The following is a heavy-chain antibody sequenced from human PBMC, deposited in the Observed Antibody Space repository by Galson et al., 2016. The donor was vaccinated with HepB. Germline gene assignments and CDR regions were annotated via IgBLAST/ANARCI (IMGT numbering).Heavy chain of an antibody. V-gene: IGHV3-30*18. CDR3: AKDYDHGDPRAFDT. Sequence: SLRLSCAASGFSLSNYHMHWVRQAPGKGLEWVAAISFDGGEEYYIDSVKGRFVISRGSSKNTLYLQMNSLRAEDTAVYYCAKDYDHGDPRAFDTWGQGTMVTVSS. J-gene: IGHJ3*02. D-gene: IGHD3-16*01. CDR2: ISFDGGEE. CDR1: GFSLSNYH.